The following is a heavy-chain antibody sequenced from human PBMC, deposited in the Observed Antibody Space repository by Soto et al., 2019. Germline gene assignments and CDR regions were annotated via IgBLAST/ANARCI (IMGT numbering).Heavy chain of an antibody. CDR3: ARSQGSSTSLEIYYYYYYGMDV. D-gene: IGHD2-2*01. CDR1: GGTFSSYA. J-gene: IGHJ6*02. Sequence: QVQLVQSGAEAKKPGSSVKVSCKASGGTFSSYAISWVRQAPGQGLEWMGGIIPISGTANYAQKFQGRVTITADESTSTAYMEVSSLRSEDTAVYYCARSQGSSTSLEIYYYYYYGMDVWGQGTTVTVSS. CDR2: IIPISGTA. V-gene: IGHV1-69*01.